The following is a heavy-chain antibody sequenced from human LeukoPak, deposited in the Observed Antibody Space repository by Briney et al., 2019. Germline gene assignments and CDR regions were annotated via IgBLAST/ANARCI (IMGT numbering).Heavy chain of an antibody. CDR3: AKDGERGSYSYFDY. J-gene: IGHJ4*02. D-gene: IGHD1-26*01. CDR2: ISGSGSFI. Sequence: PGGSLRLSCAASGFTFSDYYMSWIRQAPGKGLEWLSYISGSGSFIYYADSVKGQFTISRDNSKNTLYLQMKSLRAEDTAVYYCAKDGERGSYSYFDYWGQGTLVTVSS. V-gene: IGHV3-11*01. CDR1: GFTFSDYY.